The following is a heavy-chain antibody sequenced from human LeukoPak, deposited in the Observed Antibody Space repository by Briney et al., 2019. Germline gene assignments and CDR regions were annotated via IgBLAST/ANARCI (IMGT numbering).Heavy chain of an antibody. D-gene: IGHD6-13*01. CDR3: AREGYSSSWYVIQH. J-gene: IGHJ1*01. CDR1: GGTFSSYA. Sequence: GASVKVSCKASGGTFSSYAISWVRQAPGQGLEWMGRIIPILDIANYAQKFQGRVTITADKSTSTAYMELSSLRSEDTAVYYCAREGYSSSWYVIQHWGQGTLVTVSS. CDR2: IIPILDIA. V-gene: IGHV1-69*04.